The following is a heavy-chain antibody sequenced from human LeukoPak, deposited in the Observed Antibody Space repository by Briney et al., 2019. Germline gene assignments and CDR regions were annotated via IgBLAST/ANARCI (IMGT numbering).Heavy chain of an antibody. Sequence: GGSLRLSCVASGFTFSSYAMNWIRKGPGKGLEWVSIISGSGDTTYYADSVKGRFTISRDNSKNTLYLQMNSLRAEDTAVYYCAKERYYDSSGYNNYWGQGTLVTVSS. CDR3: AKERYYDSSGYNNY. CDR1: GFTFSSYA. CDR2: ISGSGDTT. D-gene: IGHD3-22*01. J-gene: IGHJ4*02. V-gene: IGHV3-23*01.